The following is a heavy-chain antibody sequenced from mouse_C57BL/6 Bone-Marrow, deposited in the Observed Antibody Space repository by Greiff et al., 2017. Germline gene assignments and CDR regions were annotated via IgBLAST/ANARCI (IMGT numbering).Heavy chain of an antibody. CDR2: IDPSDSYT. D-gene: IGHD3-2*02. CDR3: ARESSGYAIDY. CDR1: GYTFTSYW. Sequence: QVQLQQPGAELVMPGASVKLSCKASGYTFTSYWMHWVKQRPGQGLEWIGEIDPSDSYTNYTQKFKGKSTLTVDKSSSTAYMQLSSLTSEDSAVYYCARESSGYAIDYWCQGTSVTVSS. J-gene: IGHJ4*01. V-gene: IGHV1-69*01.